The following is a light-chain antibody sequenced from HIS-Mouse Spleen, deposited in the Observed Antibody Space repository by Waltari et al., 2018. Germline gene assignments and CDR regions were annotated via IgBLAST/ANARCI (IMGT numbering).Light chain of an antibody. V-gene: IGLV1-47*01. J-gene: IGLJ2*01. Sequence: QSVLTQPPSASGTPGPRVTISCSGSSSNIGSTYVYWYQQLPGTAPKLLIYRNNQRPSGVPDRFSGSKSGTSASLAISGLRSEDEADYYCAAWDDSLSGVFGGGTKLTVL. CDR3: AAWDDSLSGV. CDR2: RNN. CDR1: SSNIGSTY.